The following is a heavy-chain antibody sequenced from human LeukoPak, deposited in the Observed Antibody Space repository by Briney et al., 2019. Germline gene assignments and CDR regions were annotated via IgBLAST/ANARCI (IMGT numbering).Heavy chain of an antibody. CDR2: ISSSSSYI. Sequence: GGSLRLSCAASGFTFSSYSMNWVRQAPGKGLEWVSSISSSSSYIYYADSVKGRFTISRDNAKNSLYLQMNSLRAEDTAVYYCARDRGYYYGSGSYYNDHYYYYMDVWGKGTTVTVSS. V-gene: IGHV3-21*01. CDR1: GFTFSSYS. J-gene: IGHJ6*03. D-gene: IGHD3-10*01. CDR3: ARDRGYYYGSGSYYNDHYYYYMDV.